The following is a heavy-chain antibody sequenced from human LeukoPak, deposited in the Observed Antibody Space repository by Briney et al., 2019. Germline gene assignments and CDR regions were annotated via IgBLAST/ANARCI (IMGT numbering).Heavy chain of an antibody. CDR1: GFTFSSYS. V-gene: IGHV3-21*01. CDR3: ARDGEYYDSSGYFDY. J-gene: IGHJ4*02. CDR2: ISSSSSYI. D-gene: IGHD3-22*01. Sequence: PGGSLRLSCAASGFTFSSYSMNWVRQAPGKGLEWVSSISSSSSYIYYADSVKGRFTISRDNSKNTLYLQMNSLRAEDTAVYYCARDGEYYDSSGYFDYWGQGTLVTVSS.